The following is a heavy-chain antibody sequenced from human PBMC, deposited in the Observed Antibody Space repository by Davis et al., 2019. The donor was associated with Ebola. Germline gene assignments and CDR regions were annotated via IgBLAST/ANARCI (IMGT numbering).Heavy chain of an antibody. Sequence: SETLSLTCAVYGGSFSGYYWSWIRQPPGKGLEWIGEINHSGSTNYKPSLKSRVTISVDTSKNQFSLKLSSVTAADTAVYYCARGSSMVQGVIITSYYYYGMDVWGQGTTVTVSS. CDR3: ARGSSMVQGVIITSYYYYGMDV. V-gene: IGHV4-34*01. J-gene: IGHJ6*02. CDR2: INHSGST. CDR1: GGSFSGYY. D-gene: IGHD3-10*01.